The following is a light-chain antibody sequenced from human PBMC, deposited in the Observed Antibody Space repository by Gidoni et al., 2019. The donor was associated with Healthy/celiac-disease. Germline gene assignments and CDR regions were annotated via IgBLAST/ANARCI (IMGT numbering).Light chain of an antibody. V-gene: IGLV3-21*04. CDR3: QVWDSSSDHWV. CDR2: YDS. CDR1: NIGSNS. Sequence: SYVLTQPPPVSVAPGKTPRITRGGNNIGSNSVHWYQQKPGQAPVLVLYYDSDRPSGIPERFSGSNSGNTATLTISRVEAGDEADYYCQVWDSSSDHWVFGGGTKLTVL. J-gene: IGLJ3*02.